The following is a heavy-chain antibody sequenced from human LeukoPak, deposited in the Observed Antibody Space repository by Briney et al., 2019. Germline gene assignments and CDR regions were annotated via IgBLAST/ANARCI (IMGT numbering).Heavy chain of an antibody. CDR3: ARVRWLQPDH. Sequence: SETLSLTCTVSGDSLSRSSWSWIRQSPGGGLEWIGYMFYGGTTNHNPSLKGRVTMSMVTSKDQFSLRLSSVTAADTAVYYCARVRWLQPDHWGQGTLVTVSS. CDR1: GDSLSRSS. D-gene: IGHD5-24*01. J-gene: IGHJ4*02. CDR2: MFYGGTT. V-gene: IGHV4-59*01.